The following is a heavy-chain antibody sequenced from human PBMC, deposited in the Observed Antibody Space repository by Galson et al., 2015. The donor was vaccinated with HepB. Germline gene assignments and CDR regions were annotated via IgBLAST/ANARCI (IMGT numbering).Heavy chain of an antibody. J-gene: IGHJ6*02. CDR1: GFTFSSYS. V-gene: IGHV3-21*01. CDR3: ARDDTITMMPGEGGMDV. D-gene: IGHD3-22*01. CDR2: ISSSSSYI. Sequence: SLRLSCAASGFTFSSYSMNWARQAPGKGLEWVSSISSSSSYIYYADSVKGRFTISRDNAKNSLYLQMNSLRAEDTAVYYCARDDTITMMPGEGGMDVWGQGTTVTVSS.